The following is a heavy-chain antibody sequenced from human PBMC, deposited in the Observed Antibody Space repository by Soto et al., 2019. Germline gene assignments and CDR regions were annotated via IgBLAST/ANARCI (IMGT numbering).Heavy chain of an antibody. J-gene: IGHJ6*02. V-gene: IGHV4-39*01. CDR3: ARQSGIGYYDMDV. CDR2: IYYSGST. Sequence: SETLSLTCAVSDGSISSSSFYWGWIRQPPGKGLEWIGSIYYSGSTYYNPSLKSRVTISLDTSKNQLSLRLNSVTTADTAVFYCARQSGIGYYDMDVWGQGTTVTVSS. D-gene: IGHD1-20*01. CDR1: DGSISSSSFY.